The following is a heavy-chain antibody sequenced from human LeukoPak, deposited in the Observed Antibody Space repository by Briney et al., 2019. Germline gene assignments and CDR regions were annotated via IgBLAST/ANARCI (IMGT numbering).Heavy chain of an antibody. V-gene: IGHV3-74*03. CDR2: IRGDGRAT. D-gene: IGHD7-27*01. CDR3: AKWAGRGNWGYPFDF. J-gene: IGHJ4*02. CDR1: GFIFPDYW. Sequence: GGSMRLSCAASGFIFPDYWMHWVRQAPGKELVWVARIRGDGRATTYADSVKGRFTISRDNAMSTVFLQMKSLRAEDTAVYYCAKWAGRGNWGYPFDFWGQGTLVTVSS.